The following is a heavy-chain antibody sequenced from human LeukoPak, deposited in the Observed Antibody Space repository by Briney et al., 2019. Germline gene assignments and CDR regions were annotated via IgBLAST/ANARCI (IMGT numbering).Heavy chain of an antibody. CDR1: GGSISSYY. Sequence: SETLSLTCTVSGGSISSYYWSWIRQPPGQGLEWIGYIYYSGSTHYNPSLKSRVTISVDTSKNQFSLKLSSVTAADTAVYYCARAVWGQIFDYWGQGTLVTVSS. V-gene: IGHV4-59*01. CDR3: ARAVWGQIFDY. CDR2: IYYSGST. D-gene: IGHD7-27*01. J-gene: IGHJ4*02.